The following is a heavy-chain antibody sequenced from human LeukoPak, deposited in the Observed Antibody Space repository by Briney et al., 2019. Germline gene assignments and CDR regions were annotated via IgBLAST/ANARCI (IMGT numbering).Heavy chain of an antibody. CDR2: INGDGRNI. CDR3: TRDLMDYDVSTGLHHYYMDV. J-gene: IGHJ6*02. V-gene: IGHV3-20*04. D-gene: IGHD3-9*01. Sequence: GGSLRLSCAASGFTFDDYGMSWVRQAPRKGLVWVSRINGDGRNINYADSVRGRFTISRVNAKNTLYLQMNTLRVEDTAVYYCTRDLMDYDVSTGLHHYYMDVWGQGTTVTVSS. CDR1: GFTFDDYG.